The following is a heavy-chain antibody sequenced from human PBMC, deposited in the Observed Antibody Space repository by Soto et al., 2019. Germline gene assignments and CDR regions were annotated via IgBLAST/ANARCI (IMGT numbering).Heavy chain of an antibody. J-gene: IGHJ6*02. CDR3: ARGKLWDCSSTSCYKGHSMDV. CDR2: ISSSGSTI. CDR1: GFTFSSYE. D-gene: IGHD2-2*02. Sequence: HPGGSLRLSCAASGFTFSSYEMNWVRQSPGKGLEWVSYISSSGSTIYYADSVKGRFTISRDNAKNSLYLQMNSLRAEDTAVYYCARGKLWDCSSTSCYKGHSMDVWGQGTTVTVSS. V-gene: IGHV3-48*03.